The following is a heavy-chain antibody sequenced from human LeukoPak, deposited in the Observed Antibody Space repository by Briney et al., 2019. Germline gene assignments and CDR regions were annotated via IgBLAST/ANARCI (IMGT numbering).Heavy chain of an antibody. Sequence: ASVKVSCXASGGTFSSYTISWVRQAPGQGLEWMERIIPILGIANYAQKFQGRVTITADKSTSTAYMELSSLRSEDTAAYSCARMHYYDSSGYYFDYWGQGTLVTVSS. D-gene: IGHD3-22*01. V-gene: IGHV1-69*02. CDR3: ARMHYYDSSGYYFDY. J-gene: IGHJ4*02. CDR1: GGTFSSYT. CDR2: IIPILGIA.